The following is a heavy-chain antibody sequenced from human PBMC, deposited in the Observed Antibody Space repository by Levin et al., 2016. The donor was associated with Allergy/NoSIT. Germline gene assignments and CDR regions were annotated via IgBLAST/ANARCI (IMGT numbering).Heavy chain of an antibody. Sequence: GESLKISCAASGFTFSNFAMSWVRQAPGKGLEWVSGISGSGGSTYYADSVKGRFTISRDNSKNTVYLQLNSLRAEDTALYYCARGPDYSGYYSPFDHWGQGTLVTVSS. D-gene: IGHD5-12*01. J-gene: IGHJ4*02. CDR2: ISGSGGST. CDR3: ARGPDYSGYYSPFDH. V-gene: IGHV3-23*01. CDR1: GFTFSNFA.